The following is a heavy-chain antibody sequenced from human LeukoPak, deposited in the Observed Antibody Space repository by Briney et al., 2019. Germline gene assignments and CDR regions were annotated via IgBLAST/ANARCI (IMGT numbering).Heavy chain of an antibody. V-gene: IGHV3-23*01. Sequence: GRSLSLSCAVSGFTLSSFSMRWVRQAPGKGRGWGSAISGSGGSTYYADSVKGRFTISRDNSKNTLYLQMNSLRAEDTAVYYCAKVGEGYLGVVDYWGQGTLVTVSS. CDR1: GFTLSSFS. D-gene: IGHD6-13*01. J-gene: IGHJ4*02. CDR3: AKVGEGYLGVVDY. CDR2: ISGSGGST.